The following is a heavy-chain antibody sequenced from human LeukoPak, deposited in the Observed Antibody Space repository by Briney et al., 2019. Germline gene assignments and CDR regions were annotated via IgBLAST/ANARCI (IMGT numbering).Heavy chain of an antibody. V-gene: IGHV1-46*01. D-gene: IGHD3-3*01. CDR3: ARGKVLRFLEYLDDTPNWLDP. CDR1: GYTFTSYY. CDR2: INPSGGST. Sequence: ASVKVSCKASGYTFTSYYMHWVRQAPGQGLEWMGIINPSGGSTSYAQKFQGRVTMTEDTSTDTAYMELSSLRSEDTAVYYCARGKVLRFLEYLDDTPNWLDPWGQGTLVTVSS. J-gene: IGHJ5*02.